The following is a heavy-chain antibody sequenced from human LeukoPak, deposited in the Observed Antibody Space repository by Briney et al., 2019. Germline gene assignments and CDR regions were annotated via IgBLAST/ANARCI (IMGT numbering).Heavy chain of an antibody. CDR3: ARSYYGSGSYPLDY. Sequence: PSETLSLTCTVSGGSISSYYWSWIPQPPGKGLEWIGYIYYSGSTNYNPSLKSRVTISVDTSKNQFSLKLSSVPAADTAVYYCARSYYGSGSYPLDYWGQGTLVTVSS. CDR1: GGSISSYY. J-gene: IGHJ4*02. V-gene: IGHV4-59*13. D-gene: IGHD3-10*01. CDR2: IYYSGST.